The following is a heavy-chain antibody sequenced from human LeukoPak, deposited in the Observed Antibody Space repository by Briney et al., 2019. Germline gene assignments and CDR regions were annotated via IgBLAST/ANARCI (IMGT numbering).Heavy chain of an antibody. J-gene: IGHJ3*02. Sequence: ASVKVSCKASGYTFTGYYMHWVRQAPGQGLEWMGWINPNSGGTNYAQKFQDRVTMTRDTSISTAYMELSRLRSDDTAVYYCARLMGMGDAFDIWGQGTMVTVSS. D-gene: IGHD2-8*01. CDR1: GYTFTGYY. CDR2: INPNSGGT. V-gene: IGHV1-2*02. CDR3: ARLMGMGDAFDI.